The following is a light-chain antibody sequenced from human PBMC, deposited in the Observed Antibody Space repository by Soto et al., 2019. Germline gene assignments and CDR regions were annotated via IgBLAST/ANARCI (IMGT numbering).Light chain of an antibody. CDR1: ESVRSD. Sequence: TVLTQSAGTLSLFPGERDNLSCRASESVRSDSLAWYQHKPGQAPRVVMYGASTRATGIPARFSGSGSGTDFTLTISSLEPEDFAVYYCQQRRHWPPSITFGQGTRLEIK. CDR3: QQRRHWPPSIT. J-gene: IGKJ5*01. V-gene: IGKV3-11*01. CDR2: GAS.